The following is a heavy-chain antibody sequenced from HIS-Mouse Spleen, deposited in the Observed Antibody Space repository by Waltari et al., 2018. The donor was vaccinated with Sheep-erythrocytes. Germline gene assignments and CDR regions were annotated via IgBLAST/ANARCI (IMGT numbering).Heavy chain of an antibody. J-gene: IGHJ6*02. CDR1: GFTFSSYS. D-gene: IGHD1-26*01. CDR2: LSSSSSDI. V-gene: IGHV3-21*01. CDR3: ARDQGDSGSYYYYYGMDV. Sequence: EVQLVESGGGLVKPGGSLRLSCAASGFTFSSYSMNWVRQAPGKGLEWVSSLSSSSSDIYYADSVKGRFTISRDNAKNSLYLQMNSLRAEDTAVYCCARDQGDSGSYYYYYGMDVWGQGTTVTVSS.